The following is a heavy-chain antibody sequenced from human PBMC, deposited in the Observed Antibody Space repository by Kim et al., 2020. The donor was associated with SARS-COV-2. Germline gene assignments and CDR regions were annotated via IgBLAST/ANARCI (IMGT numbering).Heavy chain of an antibody. CDR1: DFDFSAYA. Sequence: GGSLRLSCATSDFDFSAYAMSWVRQAPGKGLEWVAGIRGGGEYTYYGDSVKGRFTISRDNSKNTVYLQMNTLTAEDTAMYHCAKDLRGVHYGTQTYSLFFDSWGKGTLVSVSS. D-gene: IGHD3-10*01. J-gene: IGHJ4*02. CDR3: AKDLRGVHYGTQTYSLFFDS. CDR2: IRGGGEYT. V-gene: IGHV3-23*01.